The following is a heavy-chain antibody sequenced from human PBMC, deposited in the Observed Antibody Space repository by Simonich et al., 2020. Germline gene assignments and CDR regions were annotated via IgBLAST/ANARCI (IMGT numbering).Heavy chain of an antibody. CDR3: ARWIAVAGTGAYGMDV. Sequence: EVQLVESGGGLVKPGGSLRLSCAASGFTFSSYSMNWVRQAPGKGLEWVSSISSSSSYINYADSVKGRFTISRDNAKNTLYRKMNSRRAEDTAVYYCARWIAVAGTGAYGMDVWGQGTTVTVSS. CDR2: ISSSSSYI. CDR1: GFTFSSYS. D-gene: IGHD6-19*01. J-gene: IGHJ6*02. V-gene: IGHV3-21*01.